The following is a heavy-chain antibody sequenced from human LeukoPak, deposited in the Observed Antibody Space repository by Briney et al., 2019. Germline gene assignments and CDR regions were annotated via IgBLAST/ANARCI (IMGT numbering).Heavy chain of an antibody. V-gene: IGHV1-2*02. CDR3: ARGVYSSSSFYYYGMDV. Sequence: ASVKDSCKASGYTFTGYYMHSVRPAPGQGLEWMGWINPNSGGTNYAQKFHGRVNMTRDTSISTAYMELSRLRSDDTVVYYCARGVYSSSSFYYYGMDVWGQGTTVTVSS. J-gene: IGHJ6*02. CDR2: INPNSGGT. D-gene: IGHD6-6*01. CDR1: GYTFTGYY.